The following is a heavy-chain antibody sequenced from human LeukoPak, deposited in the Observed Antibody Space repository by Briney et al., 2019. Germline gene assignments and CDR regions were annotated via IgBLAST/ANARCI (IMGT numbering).Heavy chain of an antibody. D-gene: IGHD6-19*01. Sequence: LPGGSLRLSCAASGFTFSSYAMSWLRQAPGKGLEWVSAISGSGGSTYYADSVKGRFTISRDNSKNTLYLQMNSLRAEDTAVYYCAKGEAAVAYRIKFDYWGQGTLVTVSS. V-gene: IGHV3-23*01. CDR2: ISGSGGST. J-gene: IGHJ4*02. CDR3: AKGEAAVAYRIKFDY. CDR1: GFTFSSYA.